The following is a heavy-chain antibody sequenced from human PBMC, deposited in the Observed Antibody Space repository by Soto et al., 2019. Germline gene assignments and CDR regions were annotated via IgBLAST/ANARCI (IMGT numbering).Heavy chain of an antibody. D-gene: IGHD3-10*01. CDR1: GLTVSSNY. J-gene: IGHJ4*02. CDR2: IYSGGST. CDR3: ARDFYYYGSGTMGGYFDY. Sequence: EVQLVESGGGLVQPGGSLRLSCAASGLTVSSNYMSWVRQAPGKGLEWVSVIYSGGSTYYADSVKGRFTISRDNSKNTLYLQMNSLRAEDTAVYYCARDFYYYGSGTMGGYFDYWGQGPLVTVSS. V-gene: IGHV3-66*01.